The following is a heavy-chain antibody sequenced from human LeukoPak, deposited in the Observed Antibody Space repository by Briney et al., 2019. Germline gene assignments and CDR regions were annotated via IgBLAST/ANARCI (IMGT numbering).Heavy chain of an antibody. CDR3: ARVSESEWSFDL. V-gene: IGHV3-30*02. CDR2: IRYDGSNK. J-gene: IGHJ2*01. D-gene: IGHD1-14*01. Sequence: GGSLRLSCAASGFIFSSYGMHWVRQAPGKGLEWVAFIRYDGSNKYYADSVKGRFTLSRDNAKNSLYLQMNSLRAEDTAVYYCARVSESEWSFDLWGRGTLVTVSS. CDR1: GFIFSSYG.